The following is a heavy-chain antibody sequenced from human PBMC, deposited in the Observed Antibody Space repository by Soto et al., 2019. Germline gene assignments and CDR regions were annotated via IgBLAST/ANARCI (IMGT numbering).Heavy chain of an antibody. CDR3: ARETYYYDSSGYYARELYNWFDP. Sequence: GGSLRLSCAASGFTFSSYVMHWVRQAPGKGLEWVAVISYDGSNKYYADSVKGRFTISRDNSKNTLYLQMNSLRAEDTAVYYCARETYYYDSSGYYARELYNWFDPWGQGTLVTVSS. D-gene: IGHD3-22*01. J-gene: IGHJ5*02. CDR2: ISYDGSNK. V-gene: IGHV3-30-3*01. CDR1: GFTFSSYV.